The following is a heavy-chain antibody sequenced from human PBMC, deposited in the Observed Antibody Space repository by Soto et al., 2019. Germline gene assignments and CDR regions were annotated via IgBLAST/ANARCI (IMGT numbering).Heavy chain of an antibody. CDR2: IIPIFGTA. CDR1: GGTFSSYT. V-gene: IGHV1-69*13. D-gene: IGHD3-16*01. J-gene: IGHJ6*02. Sequence: SVQVSCKASGGTFSSYTISWVRQAPGQGLEWMGGIIPIFGTANYAQKFQGRVTITADESTSTAYMELSSLRSEDTAVYYCARSWGRGIYYYYGMDVWGQGTTVTVSS. CDR3: ARSWGRGIYYYYGMDV.